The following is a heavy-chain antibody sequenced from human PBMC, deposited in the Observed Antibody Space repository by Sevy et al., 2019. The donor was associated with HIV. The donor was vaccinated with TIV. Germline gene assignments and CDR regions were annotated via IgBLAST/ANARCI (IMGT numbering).Heavy chain of an antibody. CDR1: GFTFSSYG. CDR3: AKGTSGSYYVRWFDP. D-gene: IGHD1-26*01. J-gene: IGHJ5*02. Sequence: GGSLRLSCAASGFTFSSYGMHWVRQAPGKVLEWVAVISYDGSNKYYADSVKGRFTISRDNSKNTLYLQMNSLRAEDTAVYYCAKGTSGSYYVRWFDPWGQGTLVTVSS. CDR2: ISYDGSNK. V-gene: IGHV3-30*18.